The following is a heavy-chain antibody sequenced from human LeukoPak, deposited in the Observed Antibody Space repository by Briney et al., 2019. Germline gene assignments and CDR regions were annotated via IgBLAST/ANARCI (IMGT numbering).Heavy chain of an antibody. V-gene: IGHV3-23*01. CDR2: ISGGGGSK. Sequence: PGGSLRLSCAASGFTFSSYAMSWVRQAPGKGLEWVSGISGGGGSKFCADSVQGRFTISRDNSKNTLYLQMDSLRAEDTAVYYCAKRPHYYDISGYLDSWGRGTLVTVSS. J-gene: IGHJ4*02. D-gene: IGHD3-22*01. CDR1: GFTFSSYA. CDR3: AKRPHYYDISGYLDS.